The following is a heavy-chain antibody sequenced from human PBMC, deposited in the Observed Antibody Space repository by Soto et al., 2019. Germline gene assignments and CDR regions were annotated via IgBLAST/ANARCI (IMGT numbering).Heavy chain of an antibody. CDR3: RTTWGSGYFDY. CDR1: GFAFSNAW. J-gene: IGHJ4*02. CDR2: VKTKTDGGTR. V-gene: IGHV3-15*01. Sequence: GGSLRLSCAASGFAFSNAWMNWVRQAPGKGLEWVGRVKTKTDGGTRDYAAPVQGRFTISRQDSKNTLYLQMNSLKTEDTAVYYCRTTWGSGYFDYWGQGALVTVSS. D-gene: IGHD3-10*01.